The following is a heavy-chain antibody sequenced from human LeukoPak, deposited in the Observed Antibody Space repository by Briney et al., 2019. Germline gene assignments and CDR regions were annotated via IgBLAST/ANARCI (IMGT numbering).Heavy chain of an antibody. Sequence: ASVKVSCKASGYTFTGYYMHWVRQAPGQGLEWMGWIIPNSGGTNYAQKFQGRVTMTRDTSISTAYMELSRLRSDDTAVYYCPRGDIVVVPAAKGAYNWFDPWGQGTLVTVSS. CDR2: IIPNSGGT. D-gene: IGHD2-2*01. CDR3: PRGDIVVVPAAKGAYNWFDP. J-gene: IGHJ5*02. CDR1: GYTFTGYY. V-gene: IGHV1-2*02.